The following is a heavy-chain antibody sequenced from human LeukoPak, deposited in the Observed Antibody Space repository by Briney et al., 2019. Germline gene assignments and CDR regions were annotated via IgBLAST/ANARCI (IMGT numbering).Heavy chain of an antibody. CDR3: ARLYDDCTRSTCLWYFDY. Sequence: VASVKVSCKASGGTFSSYAISWVRQAPGQGLEWMGGIIPIFGTANYAQKFQGRVTITTDESTSTAYMELSSLRAEDTAVYYCARLYDDCTRSTCLWYFDYWGQGTLVTVSS. CDR2: IIPIFGTA. CDR1: GGTFSSYA. J-gene: IGHJ4*02. D-gene: IGHD2/OR15-2a*01. V-gene: IGHV1-69*05.